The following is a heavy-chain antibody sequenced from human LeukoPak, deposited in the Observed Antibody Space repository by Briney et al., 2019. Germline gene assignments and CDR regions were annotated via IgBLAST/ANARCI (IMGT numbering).Heavy chain of an antibody. D-gene: IGHD1-26*01. V-gene: IGHV3-48*04. J-gene: IGHJ6*03. CDR2: ISSSSSTI. CDR3: ARDPYSGNYGAYYYYYMDV. Sequence: PGGSLRLYCAASGFTFSSYSMNWVRQAPGKGLEWVSYISSSSSTIYYADSVKGRFTISRDNAKSSLYLQMDSLRAEDTAVYYCARDPYSGNYGAYYYYYMDVWGKGTTVTIPS. CDR1: GFTFSSYS.